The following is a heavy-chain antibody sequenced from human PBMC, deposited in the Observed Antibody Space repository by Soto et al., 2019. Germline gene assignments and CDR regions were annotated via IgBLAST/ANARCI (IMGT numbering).Heavy chain of an antibody. J-gene: IGHJ3*02. Sequence: QVQLQESGPGLVKPSETLSLTCTVSGGSISSYYWSWIRQPPGKGLEWIGYIYYSGSTNYNPSLKSRVTISVDTSKNQFSRNLSSVTAAATAVYYCARRYGYAFDIWGQGTMVTVSS. CDR2: IYYSGST. V-gene: IGHV4-59*01. CDR3: ARRYGYAFDI. D-gene: IGHD4-17*01. CDR1: GGSISSYY.